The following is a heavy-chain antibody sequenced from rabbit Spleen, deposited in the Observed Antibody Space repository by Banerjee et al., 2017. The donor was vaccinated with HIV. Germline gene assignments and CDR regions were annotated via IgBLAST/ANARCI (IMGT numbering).Heavy chain of an antibody. CDR2: IYTSSGNT. D-gene: IGHD1-1*01. CDR3: ARSNDVYKGFNL. V-gene: IGHV1S45*01. Sequence: QEQLEESGGGLVKPEGSLTLTCIASGLDFSSYYYMCWVRQAPGKGLEWIGCIYTSSGNTYYASWAKGRFTVSKTSSTTVTLQMTSLTAADTATYFCARSNDVYKGFNLWGPGTLVTVS. J-gene: IGHJ4*01. CDR1: GLDFSSYYY.